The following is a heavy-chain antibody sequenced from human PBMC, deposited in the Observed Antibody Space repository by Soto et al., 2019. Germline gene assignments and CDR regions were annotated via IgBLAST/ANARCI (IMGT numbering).Heavy chain of an antibody. CDR1: GGTFSSYA. CDR2: IIPIFGTA. CDR3: ATWPRGYCSSTSCYSGANWFDT. V-gene: IGHV1-69*13. Sequence: SVKVSCKASGGTFSSYAISWVRQAPGQGLEWMGGIIPIFGTANYAQKFQGRVTITADESTSTAYMELSSLRSEDTAVYYCATWPRGYCSSTSCYSGANWFDTWGQGTLVTVSS. D-gene: IGHD2-2*01. J-gene: IGHJ5*02.